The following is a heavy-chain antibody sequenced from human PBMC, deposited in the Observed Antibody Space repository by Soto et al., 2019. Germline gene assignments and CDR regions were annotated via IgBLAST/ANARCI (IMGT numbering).Heavy chain of an antibody. V-gene: IGHV2-5*02. D-gene: IGHD5-18*01. CDR3: AHLPWKQLWPRAPVVY. J-gene: IGHJ4*02. CDR2: IYWDDDK. CDR1: GFSLSTSGVG. Sequence: SGPTLVNPTQTLTLTCTFSGFSLSTSGVGVGWIRQPPGKALEWLGIIYWDDDKRYRPSLKSRLTITTDTSKNQLVLTMTNMDPVATATYSCAHLPWKQLWPRAPVVYWGQGTPVTVSS.